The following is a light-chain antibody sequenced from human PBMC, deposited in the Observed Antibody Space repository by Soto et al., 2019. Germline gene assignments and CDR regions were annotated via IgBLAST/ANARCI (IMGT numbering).Light chain of an antibody. CDR1: QGIGNA. Sequence: NQMTQSALSLSASGKNGVPVACRASQGIGNALGWYQQKPGKPPKVLIYGASNLQSGVPPRFSCSGSATEFTLTIRSLQPDDFATYYCQQSFTTPVTFGQGTKLDI. J-gene: IGKJ1*01. CDR2: GAS. V-gene: IGKV1-6*01. CDR3: QQSFTTPVT.